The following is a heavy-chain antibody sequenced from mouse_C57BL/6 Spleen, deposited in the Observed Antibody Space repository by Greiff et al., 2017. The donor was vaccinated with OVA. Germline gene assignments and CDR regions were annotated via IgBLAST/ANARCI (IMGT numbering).Heavy chain of an antibody. CDR2: IDPENGDT. CDR1: GFNIKDDY. V-gene: IGHV14-4*01. D-gene: IGHD1-1*01. Sequence: EVKLMESGAELVRPGASVKLSCTASGFNIKDDYMHWVKQRPEQGLEWIGWIDPENGDTEYASKFQGKATITADTSSNTAYLQLSSLTSEDTAVYYCTTQLYYGSSLFDYWGQGTTLTVSS. J-gene: IGHJ2*01. CDR3: TTQLYYGSSLFDY.